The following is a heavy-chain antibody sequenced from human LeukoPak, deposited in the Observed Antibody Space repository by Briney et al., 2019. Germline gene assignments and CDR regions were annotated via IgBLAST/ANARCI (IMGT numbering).Heavy chain of an antibody. J-gene: IGHJ4*02. CDR3: ARGTFYDIFTGYTFDY. CDR2: VRNKANGGTT. CDR1: GFTFGDYA. D-gene: IGHD3-9*01. Sequence: GGSLRLSCTTSGFTFGDYAMSWVRQAPGKGLEWVAFVRNKANGGTTDYAASVKGRFTISRDDSKSIAYLQMNSLKTEDTAIYYCARGTFYDIFTGYTFDYWGQGTLVTVSS. V-gene: IGHV3-49*04.